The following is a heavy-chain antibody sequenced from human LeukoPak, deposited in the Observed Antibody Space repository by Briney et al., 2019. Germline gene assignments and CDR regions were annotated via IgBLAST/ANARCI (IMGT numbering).Heavy chain of an antibody. CDR1: GFTFSSYA. V-gene: IGHV3-23*01. J-gene: IGHJ4*02. CDR2: ISGSGGNT. D-gene: IGHD6-13*01. CDR3: ARDLWTAAISGYFDY. Sequence: PGGSLRLSCAPSGFTFSSYAMSWVRQAPGKGLEWVSAISGSGGNTYYADSVKGRFTISRDNSKTTLYLQMNSLRAEDTAVYYCARDLWTAAISGYFDYWGQGTLVTVSS.